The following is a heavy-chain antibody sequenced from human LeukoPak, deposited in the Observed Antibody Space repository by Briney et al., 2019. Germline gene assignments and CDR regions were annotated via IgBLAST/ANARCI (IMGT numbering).Heavy chain of an antibody. CDR3: ARRVWYGSGSFDY. Sequence: KASETLSLTCTVSGGSISSYYWSWIRQPPGKGLEWIGYIYYSGSTNYNPSLKSRVTISVDTSKNQFSLKPSSVTAADTAVYYCARRVWYGSGSFDYWGQGTLVTVSS. J-gene: IGHJ4*02. CDR1: GGSISSYY. V-gene: IGHV4-59*08. D-gene: IGHD3-10*01. CDR2: IYYSGST.